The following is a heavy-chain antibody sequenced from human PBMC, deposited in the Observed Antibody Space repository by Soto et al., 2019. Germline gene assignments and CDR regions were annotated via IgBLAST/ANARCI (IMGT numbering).Heavy chain of an antibody. J-gene: IGHJ6*02. D-gene: IGHD1-1*01. V-gene: IGHV1-69*12. Sequence: VQLVQSGAEMKEPGSSVKVSCKTSGGTFSSSAISWLRXXXXXXXEGMGGIIPLIRTTDYAQKFQGRVTIAEDESTSTAYMELSNLRSEVTAVYYCARDNDRLELGRNYYYILDGWGQGTKITVYS. CDR2: IIPLIRTT. CDR1: GGTFSSSA. CDR3: ARDNDRLELGRNYYYILDG.